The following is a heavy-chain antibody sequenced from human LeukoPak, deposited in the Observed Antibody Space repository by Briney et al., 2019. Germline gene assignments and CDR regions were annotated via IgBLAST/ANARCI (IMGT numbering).Heavy chain of an antibody. CDR1: SGSINNYY. V-gene: IGHV4-59*01. D-gene: IGHD1-14*01. CDR3: ARTNQISETAFGI. CDR2: ILSSGST. J-gene: IGHJ3*02. Sequence: PSEALSLTCTVSSGSINNYYWSWIRQPPGKGLEWIGYILSSGSTNYNPSVKSRVTISVDTSKNQFSLKLSSVTAADTAVYYCARTNQISETAFGIWGQGTMVIVSS.